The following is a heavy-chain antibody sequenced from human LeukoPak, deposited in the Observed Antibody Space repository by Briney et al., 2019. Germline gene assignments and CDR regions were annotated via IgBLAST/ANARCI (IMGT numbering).Heavy chain of an antibody. D-gene: IGHD2-21*01. CDR3: ATCGGDYYYYYMDV. CDR1: GYTFSNWG. CDR2: ISGDNGNT. V-gene: IGHV1-18*01. Sequence: GASVKVSCKTSGYTFSNWGISWVRQAPGQGLEWMGWISGDNGNTDYAQKLQGRVTMTRDTSTSTVYMELSSLRSEDTAVYYCATCGGDYYYYYMDVWGKGTTVTVSS. J-gene: IGHJ6*03.